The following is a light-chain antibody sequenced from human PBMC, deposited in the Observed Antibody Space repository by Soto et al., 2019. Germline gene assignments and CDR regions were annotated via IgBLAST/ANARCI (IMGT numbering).Light chain of an antibody. CDR1: QSVSSY. CDR3: QQRSKWPPEVT. J-gene: IGKJ5*01. Sequence: EIVLTQSPATLSLSPGERATLSCRASQSVSSYLAWYQKKPGQAPRLLIYDASNRATGISARFSGSGSGTDFTLTISSLEPEDFAVYYCQQRSKWPPEVTYGQGTRLEIK. CDR2: DAS. V-gene: IGKV3-11*01.